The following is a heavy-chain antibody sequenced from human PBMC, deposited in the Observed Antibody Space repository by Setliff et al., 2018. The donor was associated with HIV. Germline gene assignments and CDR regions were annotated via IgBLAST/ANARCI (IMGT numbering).Heavy chain of an antibody. CDR3: ASIELAAMVPVDY. CDR1: GFTFSSYT. Sequence: GGPLRLSCAASGFTFSSYTMNWVRQAPGKGLEWVSSISSSSYYIYYADSVKGRFTISRDNAKNSLFLQMNSLRAEDTAVYYCASIELAAMVPVDYWGQGTLVTVSS. CDR2: ISSSSYYI. J-gene: IGHJ4*02. V-gene: IGHV3-21*01. D-gene: IGHD5-18*01.